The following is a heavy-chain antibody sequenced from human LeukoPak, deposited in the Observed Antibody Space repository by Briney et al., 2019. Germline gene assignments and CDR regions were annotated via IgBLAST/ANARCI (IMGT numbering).Heavy chain of an antibody. CDR3: ARGVTTGTTPYYYAMDV. V-gene: IGHV3-30*14. CDR2: ISYDGSNK. CDR1: GFTFNTYA. D-gene: IGHD1-1*01. J-gene: IGHJ6*02. Sequence: GGSLRLSCVASGFTFNTYAIHWVRQAPGKGLEWVAVISYDGSNKYYEDSVKGRFTISRDNPKNTLYLQMNSLRAEDTAVYYCARGVTTGTTPYYYAMDVWGQGTTVTVSS.